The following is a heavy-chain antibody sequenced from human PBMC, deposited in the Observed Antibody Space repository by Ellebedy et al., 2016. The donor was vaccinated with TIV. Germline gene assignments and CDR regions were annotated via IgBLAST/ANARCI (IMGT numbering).Heavy chain of an antibody. CDR1: GDSISSDHW. D-gene: IGHD3-3*01. CDR3: VGNGFYSLEY. J-gene: IGHJ4*02. Sequence: SETLSLXXTISGDSISSDHWWSWVRQAPGQGLEWIGEIHHNGNIHYNPSLKGRVTMSLDKSKNEISLKMTSVTAADTAVFYCVGNGFYSLEYWGRGTLVTVSS. CDR2: IHHNGNI. V-gene: IGHV4-4*02.